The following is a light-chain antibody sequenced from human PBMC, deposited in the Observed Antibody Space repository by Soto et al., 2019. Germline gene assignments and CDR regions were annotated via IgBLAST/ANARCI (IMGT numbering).Light chain of an antibody. Sequence: DIQMTQSPSTLSASIGDRVTITWRASQSVSSWLAWYQQKQGEPPKFLIYKGSSLEIGVISRFYSSGSGTQFTLSISGLQPDDFANYSCQKYNSYPFTFGAGTKVDI. CDR1: QSVSSW. J-gene: IGKJ3*01. CDR3: QKYNSYPFT. V-gene: IGKV1-5*03. CDR2: KGS.